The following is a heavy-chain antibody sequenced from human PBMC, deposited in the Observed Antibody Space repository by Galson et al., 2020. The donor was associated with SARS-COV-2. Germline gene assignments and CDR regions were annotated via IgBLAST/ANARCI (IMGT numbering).Heavy chain of an antibody. CDR2: IRSNGETS. CDR3: LSYSSTRQNH. V-gene: IGHV3-64D*06. Sequence: GESLKISCSASGFIFSDYAMHWVRQAPGKGLEYVSAIRSNGETSFYADSVNGRFTMSRDNSKNMFYLQMTALRLEDTAFYFCLSYSSTRQNHWGQGTLVTVSS. J-gene: IGHJ5*02. CDR1: GFIFSDYA. D-gene: IGHD2-2*01.